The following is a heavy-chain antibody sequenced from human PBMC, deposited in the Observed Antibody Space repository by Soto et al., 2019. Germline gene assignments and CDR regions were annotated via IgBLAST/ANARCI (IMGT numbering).Heavy chain of an antibody. CDR3: AREAEQEAFGGVMIYYFDY. CDR1: GFTFSSYS. J-gene: IGHJ4*02. D-gene: IGHD3-16*01. CDR2: ISSSSSTI. Sequence: GGSLRLSCAASGFTFSSYSMNWVRQAPGKGLEWVSYISSSSSTIYYADSVKGRFTISRDNAKNSLYLQMNSLRAEDTAVYYCAREAEQEAFGGVMIYYFDYWGQGTLVTVSS. V-gene: IGHV3-48*01.